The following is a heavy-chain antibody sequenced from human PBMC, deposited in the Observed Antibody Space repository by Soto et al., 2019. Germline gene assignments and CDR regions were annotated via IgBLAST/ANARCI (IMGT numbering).Heavy chain of an antibody. V-gene: IGHV1-18*01. J-gene: IGHJ1*01. Sequence: QVQLVQSGAEVKKPGASVKVSCKASGYTFTSYGISWVRQAPGQGLEWMGWISAYNGNTNYAQKLQGRVTMTNDTSTSTTYMELRRLRSDDTALDYCAGEYDYGSGPWHWGQGTLVPVSS. D-gene: IGHD3-10*01. CDR1: GYTFTSYG. CDR3: AGEYDYGSGPWH. CDR2: ISAYNGNT.